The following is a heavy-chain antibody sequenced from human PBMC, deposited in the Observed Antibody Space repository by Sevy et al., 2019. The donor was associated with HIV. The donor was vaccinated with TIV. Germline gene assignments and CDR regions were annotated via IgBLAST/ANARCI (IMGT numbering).Heavy chain of an antibody. Sequence: ASVKVSCKASGFTFTSSAVQWVRQARGQRLEWIGWIVVGSGNTNYAQKFQERVTITRDMSTSTAYMELSSLRSEDTGVYYCAAGLYDFWSGYYPEYYYYYYGMDVWGQGTTVTVSS. J-gene: IGHJ6*02. D-gene: IGHD3-3*01. CDR2: IVVGSGNT. CDR1: GFTFTSSA. CDR3: AAGLYDFWSGYYPEYYYYYYGMDV. V-gene: IGHV1-58*01.